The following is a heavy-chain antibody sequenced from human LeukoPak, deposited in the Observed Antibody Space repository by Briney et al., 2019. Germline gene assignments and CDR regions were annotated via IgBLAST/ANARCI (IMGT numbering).Heavy chain of an antibody. D-gene: IGHD3-10*01. V-gene: IGHV1-18*01. CDR2: FSAYNGNT. Sequence: ASVKLSRTASGYTFTSYGISRVRQAPGQGLGWMGWFSAYNGNTNYAQKLQGRVTMTTDTSTSTAYMELRSLRSDDTAVYYCARVPRRGSLDFDYWGQGTLVTVSS. CDR3: ARVPRRGSLDFDY. CDR1: GYTFTSYG. J-gene: IGHJ4*02.